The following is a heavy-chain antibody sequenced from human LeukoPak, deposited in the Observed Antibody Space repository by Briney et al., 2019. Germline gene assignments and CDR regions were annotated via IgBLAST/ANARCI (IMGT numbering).Heavy chain of an antibody. Sequence: SETLCLTCTVSGGSISSISYYWGWIRQSPAKGMEWIGCIYYSGSTYYNPSLRSRVTISVDTSKNQFFLRLSSVTAADTAVYFCARVDGSWPSIWFDPWGQGTLVTVSS. CDR1: GGSISSISYY. CDR2: IYYSGST. J-gene: IGHJ5*01. D-gene: IGHD6-13*01. V-gene: IGHV4-39*07. CDR3: ARVDGSWPSIWFDP.